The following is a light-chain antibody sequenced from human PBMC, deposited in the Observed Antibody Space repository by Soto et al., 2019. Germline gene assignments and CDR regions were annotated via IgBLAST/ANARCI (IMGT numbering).Light chain of an antibody. CDR2: GAS. CDR1: QSIRHY. Sequence: DIQMTQSPPTLSASVGDRVTITCRASQSIRHYLAWYQQMPGKAPKLPIYGASTLQSEVPSRFSCSGSGTEFTLAISSLQPDDFGTYFCQHHNSYSQTFGQGTKVEIK. V-gene: IGKV1-5*01. J-gene: IGKJ1*01. CDR3: QHHNSYSQT.